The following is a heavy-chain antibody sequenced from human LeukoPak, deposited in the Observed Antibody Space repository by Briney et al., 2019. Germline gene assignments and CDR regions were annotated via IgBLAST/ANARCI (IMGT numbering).Heavy chain of an antibody. D-gene: IGHD3-10*01. CDR2: INSDGSST. Sequence: PGGSLRLSCAASGFTFSSYWMHWVRQAPGKELVWVSRINSDGSSTTYADSVKGRFTISRDNAKNTLYLQMNSLRAEDTAVYYCARVTTGGSGSSDYWGQGTLVTVSS. J-gene: IGHJ4*02. CDR1: GFTFSSYW. CDR3: ARVTTGGSGSSDY. V-gene: IGHV3-74*01.